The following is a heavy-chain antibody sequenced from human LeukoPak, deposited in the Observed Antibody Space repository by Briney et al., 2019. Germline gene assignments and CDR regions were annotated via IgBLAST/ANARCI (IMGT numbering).Heavy chain of an antibody. CDR2: MNPKSGNT. Sequence: ASVKASCKASGYTFTSYDINWVRQVTGQGLEWMGWMNPKSGNTGYAQKFQGRVTMTEDASTDTAYMELSSLRSEDTAVYYCATPDYGGKRNWFDPWGQGTLVTVSS. CDR1: GYTFTSYD. V-gene: IGHV1-8*02. J-gene: IGHJ5*02. CDR3: ATPDYGGKRNWFDP. D-gene: IGHD4-23*01.